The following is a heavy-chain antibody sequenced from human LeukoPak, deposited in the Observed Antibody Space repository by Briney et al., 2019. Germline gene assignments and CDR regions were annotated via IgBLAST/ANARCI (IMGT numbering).Heavy chain of an antibody. CDR1: GFTFSSSA. J-gene: IGHJ5*02. CDR2: ISGSGDNT. V-gene: IGHV3-23*01. D-gene: IGHD3-16*02. CDR3: AKDPGVIRLSGQFWWFDP. Sequence: GGSLRLSCAASGFTFSSSAMSWVRQAPGKGLEWVSTISGSGDNTYYADSVKGRFTVSRDNSKNTLYLQVNGLGADDTAVYYCAKDPGVIRLSGQFWWFDPWGQGTLVTVSS.